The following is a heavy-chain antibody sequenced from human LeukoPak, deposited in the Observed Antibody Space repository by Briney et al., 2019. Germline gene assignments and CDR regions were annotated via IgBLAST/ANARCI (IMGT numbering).Heavy chain of an antibody. D-gene: IGHD6-13*01. V-gene: IGHV4-31*03. Sequence: TLSLTCTVSGGSISSGGYYWSWIRQHPGKGLEWIGYIYYSGSTYYNPSLKSRVTISVDTSKNQFSLKLSSVTAADTAVYYCARGTGAAARYFDLWGRGTLVTVSS. CDR3: ARGTGAAARYFDL. J-gene: IGHJ2*01. CDR2: IYYSGST. CDR1: GGSISSGGYY.